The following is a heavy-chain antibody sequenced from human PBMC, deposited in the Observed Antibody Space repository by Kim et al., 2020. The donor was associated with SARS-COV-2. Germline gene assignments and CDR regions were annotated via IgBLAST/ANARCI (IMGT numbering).Heavy chain of an antibody. Sequence: ASVKVSCKVSGYTLTELSMHWVRQAPGKGLEWMGGFDPEDGETIYAQKFQGRVTMTEDTSTDTAYMELSSLRSEDTAVYYCATNRGRNSGYDLQGNSYYYYGMDVWGQGTTVTVSS. CDR2: FDPEDGET. CDR3: ATNRGRNSGYDLQGNSYYYYGMDV. J-gene: IGHJ6*02. CDR1: GYTLTELS. V-gene: IGHV1-24*01. D-gene: IGHD5-12*01.